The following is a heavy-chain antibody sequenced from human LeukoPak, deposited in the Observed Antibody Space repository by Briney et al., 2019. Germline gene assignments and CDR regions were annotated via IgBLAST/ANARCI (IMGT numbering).Heavy chain of an antibody. CDR1: GFTFSSYA. CDR2: VSYDGSNK. Sequence: GGSLRLSCAASGFTFSSYAMHWVRQAPGKGLESVPVVSYDGSNKYYADSVKGRFTISRDNSKNTLYLQMNSLRAEDTAVYYCARDLTPGIAVAGAFDYWGQGTLVTVSS. CDR3: ARDLTPGIAVAGAFDY. D-gene: IGHD6-19*01. J-gene: IGHJ4*02. V-gene: IGHV3-30-3*01.